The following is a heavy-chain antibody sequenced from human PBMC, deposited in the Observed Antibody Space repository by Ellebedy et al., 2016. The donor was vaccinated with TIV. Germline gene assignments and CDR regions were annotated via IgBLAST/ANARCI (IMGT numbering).Heavy chain of an antibody. CDR2: ISWNSGSI. V-gene: IGHV3-9*01. CDR3: AKDAIYGSGNKGISWFDP. D-gene: IGHD3-10*01. J-gene: IGHJ5*02. Sequence: GGSLRLXXAASGFTFDDYAMHWVRQAPGKGLEWVSGISWNSGSIGYADSVKGRFTISRDNAKNSLYLQMNSLRAEDTALYYCAKDAIYGSGNKGISWFDPWGQGTLVTVSS. CDR1: GFTFDDYA.